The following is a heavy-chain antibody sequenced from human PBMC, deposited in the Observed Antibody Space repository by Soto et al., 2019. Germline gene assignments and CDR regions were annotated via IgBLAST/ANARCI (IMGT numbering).Heavy chain of an antibody. CDR1: GGTFSSYT. CDR2: ITPILGIA. D-gene: IGHD3-9*01. V-gene: IGHV1-69*02. Sequence: GASVKVSCKASGGTFSSYTISWVRQAPGQGLEWMGRITPILGIANYAQKFQGRVTITADKSTSTAYMELSSLRSEDTAVYYCATVLRYLEAPFDYWGQGTLVTVSS. J-gene: IGHJ4*02. CDR3: ATVLRYLEAPFDY.